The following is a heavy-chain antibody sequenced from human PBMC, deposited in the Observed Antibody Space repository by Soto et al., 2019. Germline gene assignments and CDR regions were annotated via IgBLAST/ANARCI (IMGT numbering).Heavy chain of an antibody. V-gene: IGHV4-34*01. Sequence: SETLSLTCAVYGGSFSGYYWSWIRQPPGKGLEWIGEINHSGSTNYNPSLKSRVTISVDTSKNQFSLKLSSVTAADTAVYYCAGPRIAAAGTGGIDYWGQGTLVTVSS. CDR2: INHSGST. CDR3: AGPRIAAAGTGGIDY. CDR1: GGSFSGYY. J-gene: IGHJ4*02. D-gene: IGHD6-13*01.